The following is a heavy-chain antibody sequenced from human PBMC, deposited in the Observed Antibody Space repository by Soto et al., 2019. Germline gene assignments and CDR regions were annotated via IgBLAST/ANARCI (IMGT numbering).Heavy chain of an antibody. J-gene: IGHJ5*02. CDR1: GGSFSGYY. CDR2: INHSGST. V-gene: IGHV4-34*01. CDR3: ARSRWFDP. Sequence: TSETLSLTCAVYGGSFSGYYWSWIRQPPGKGLEWIGEINHSGSTNYNPSLKSRVTISVDTSKNQFSLKLSSVTAADTAVYYCARSRWFDPWGQGTLVTVSS.